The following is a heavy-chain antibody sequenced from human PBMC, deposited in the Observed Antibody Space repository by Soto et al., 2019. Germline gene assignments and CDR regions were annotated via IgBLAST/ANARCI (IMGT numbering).Heavy chain of an antibody. D-gene: IGHD6-19*01. V-gene: IGHV3-23*01. J-gene: IGHJ4*02. Sequence: EVQLLDSGGGLVQPGGSLRLSCAASGFIFSNYAMSWVRQAPGKGLEWVSGISGSGSSTYYTDSVKGRFTISRDNAKNTLYLQMNSLRAEDTAIYFCAKAEGWLTRSDFDYWGQGTRVTVSS. CDR3: AKAEGWLTRSDFDY. CDR1: GFIFSNYA. CDR2: ISGSGSST.